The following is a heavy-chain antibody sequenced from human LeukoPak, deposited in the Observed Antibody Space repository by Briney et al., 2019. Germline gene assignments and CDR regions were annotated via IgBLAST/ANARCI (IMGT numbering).Heavy chain of an antibody. Sequence: PGGSLRLSCAASGFTVSSNYMSWVRQAPGKGLEWVSSITSSSSYIYYADSVKGRFTISRDNAKKSVYLQMNSLRAEDTAVYYCARGSTCSSGWYTGFDYWGQGTLVTVSS. V-gene: IGHV3-21*01. CDR3: ARGSTCSSGWYTGFDY. CDR1: GFTVSSNY. D-gene: IGHD6-19*01. J-gene: IGHJ4*02. CDR2: ITSSSSYI.